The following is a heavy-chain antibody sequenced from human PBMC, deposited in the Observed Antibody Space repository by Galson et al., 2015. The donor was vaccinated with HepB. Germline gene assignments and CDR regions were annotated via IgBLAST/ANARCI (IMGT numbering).Heavy chain of an antibody. J-gene: IGHJ3*02. CDR1: GGSVSSGSYY. V-gene: IGHV4-61*01. CDR2: IYYSGST. Sequence: LSLTCTVSGGSVSSGSYYWSWIRQPPGKGLEWIGYIYYSGSTNYNPSLKSRVTISVDTSKNQFSLKLSSVTAADTAVYYCATFMTTVTTSAFDIWGQGTMVTVSS. CDR3: ATFMTTVTTSAFDI. D-gene: IGHD4-17*01.